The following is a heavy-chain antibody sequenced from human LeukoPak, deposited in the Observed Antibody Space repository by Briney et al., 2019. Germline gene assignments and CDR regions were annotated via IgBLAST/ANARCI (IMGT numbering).Heavy chain of an antibody. CDR3: ARGGYSYGYLYYYGMGV. CDR1: GFTFSSYW. CDR2: IKQDGSEK. V-gene: IGHV3-7*01. J-gene: IGHJ6*02. D-gene: IGHD5-18*01. Sequence: PGGSLRLSCAASGFTFSSYWMSWVRQAPGKGLEWVANIKQDGSEKYYVDSVKGRFTISRDNAKNSLYLQMNSLRAEDTAVYYCARGGYSYGYLYYYGMGVWGQGTTVTVSS.